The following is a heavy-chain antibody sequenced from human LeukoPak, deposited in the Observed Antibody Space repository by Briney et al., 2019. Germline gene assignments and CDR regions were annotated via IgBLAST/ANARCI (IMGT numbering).Heavy chain of an antibody. J-gene: IGHJ5*02. V-gene: IGHV4-34*01. CDR2: INHSGST. CDR1: GGSFSGYY. D-gene: IGHD5-12*01. Sequence: SETLSLTCAVYGGSFSGYYWSWIRQPPGKGLEWIGEINHSGSTNYNPSLKSRVTISVDTSKNQFSLKLSSVTAADTAVYYCARCPMATIVKEENWFDPWGQGTLVTVSS. CDR3: ARCPMATIVKEENWFDP.